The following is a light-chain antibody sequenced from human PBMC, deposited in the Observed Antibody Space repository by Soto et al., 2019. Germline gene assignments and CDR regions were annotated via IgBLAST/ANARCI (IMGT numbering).Light chain of an antibody. Sequence: EIVLAQSPGTLSLSPGARATLSCRASQSVSSSYLAWYQQRPGQAPRLLIYGASSRATGIPDRFSGSGSGTDFTLTISRLEPKDFAVYYCQQYGSSPPWTFGQGTKVEIK. CDR2: GAS. CDR3: QQYGSSPPWT. CDR1: QSVSSSY. J-gene: IGKJ1*01. V-gene: IGKV3-20*01.